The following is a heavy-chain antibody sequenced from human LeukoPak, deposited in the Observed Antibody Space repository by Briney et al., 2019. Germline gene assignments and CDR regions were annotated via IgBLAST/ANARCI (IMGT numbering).Heavy chain of an antibody. CDR2: ISWDGGST. Sequence: GGSLRLSCAASGFTFDDYTMHWVRQAPGKGLEWVSLISWDGGSTYYADSVKGRFTISRDNSKNTLYLQMNSLRAEDTAVYYCAKLAIRYFDWLLRGVDYWGQGTLVTVSS. CDR3: AKLAIRYFDWLLRGVDY. CDR1: GFTFDDYT. V-gene: IGHV3-43*01. J-gene: IGHJ4*02. D-gene: IGHD3-9*01.